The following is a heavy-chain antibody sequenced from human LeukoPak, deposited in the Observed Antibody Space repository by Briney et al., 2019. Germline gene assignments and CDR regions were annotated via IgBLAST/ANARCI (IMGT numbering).Heavy chain of an antibody. CDR3: ARAPVRGAVAGVDY. CDR1: GFTFNNYA. CDR2: VTYDGNNK. J-gene: IGHJ4*02. Sequence: GGSLRLSCAASGFTFNNYAMHWVRQAPGKGLEWVAVVTYDGNNKYYADSVKGRFTVSRDNSRNTVNLQMNSLRGEDTAVYYCARAPVRGAVAGVDYWGQGTLVTVSS. D-gene: IGHD6-19*01. V-gene: IGHV3-30-3*01.